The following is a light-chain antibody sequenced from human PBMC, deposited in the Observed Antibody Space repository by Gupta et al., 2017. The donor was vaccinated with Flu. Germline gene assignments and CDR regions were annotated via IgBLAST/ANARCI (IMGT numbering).Light chain of an antibody. Sequence: DIQMTQSPSSVSAYVGDSVTITCRASHNIGTWSAWYQQKPGKAPKLLICAASSLQSGVPSRFSGSGYGTDFTLTISSLQPEDFATYFCQQSDTVPYTFGEGTKLDFK. CDR1: HNIGTW. J-gene: IGKJ2*01. CDR3: QQSDTVPYT. V-gene: IGKV1D-12*01. CDR2: AAS.